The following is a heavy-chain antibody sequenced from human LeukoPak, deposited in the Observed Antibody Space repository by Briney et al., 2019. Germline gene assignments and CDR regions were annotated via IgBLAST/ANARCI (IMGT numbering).Heavy chain of an antibody. CDR2: INPSGGST. J-gene: IGHJ4*02. V-gene: IGHV1-46*01. CDR1: GYTFTSYY. D-gene: IGHD3-3*01. CDR3: ARDRGEEIFGVVIVKYYFDY. Sequence: ASVKVSCKASGYTFTSYYMHWVRQAPGQGLEWMGIINPSGGSTSYAQKFQGRVTMTRDTSTSTVYMELSSLRSEDTAVYYCARDRGEEIFGVVIVKYYFDYWGQGTLVTVSS.